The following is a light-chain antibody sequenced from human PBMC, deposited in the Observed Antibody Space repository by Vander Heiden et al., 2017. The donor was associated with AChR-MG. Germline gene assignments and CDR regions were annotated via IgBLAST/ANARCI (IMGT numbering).Light chain of an antibody. V-gene: IGLV3-21*02. CDR2: DNR. Sequence: SYVLTQPPSLSAAPGQTGRITCGGNNIGRKTVHWYQQRPGQAPVLVVYDNRDRPSGIPERFSGSNSGNTATLTISRVEAGDEADYYCQVWDSDSDHVVFGGGTRLTVL. CDR1: NIGRKT. J-gene: IGLJ2*01. CDR3: QVWDSDSDHVV.